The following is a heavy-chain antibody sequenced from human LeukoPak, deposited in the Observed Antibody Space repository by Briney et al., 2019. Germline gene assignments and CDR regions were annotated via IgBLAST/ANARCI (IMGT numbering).Heavy chain of an antibody. CDR2: IKGGGSCT. D-gene: IGHD3-16*01. J-gene: IGHJ4*01. CDR1: GFTFSSYW. V-gene: IGHV3-74*01. Sequence: PGGSLRLSCVASGFTFSSYWMYWVRQDPGKGLVWVSGIKGGGSCTTYADSVKGRFTISRDNAKNTLYLQMNSLRAEDTAEYYFARGLRAPPGYWGQGTLVTVSS. CDR3: ARGLRAPPGY.